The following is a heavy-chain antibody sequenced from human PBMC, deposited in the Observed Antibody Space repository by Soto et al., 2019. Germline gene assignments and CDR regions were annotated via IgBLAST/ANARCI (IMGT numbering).Heavy chain of an antibody. V-gene: IGHV3-23*01. J-gene: IGHJ4*02. D-gene: IGHD3-10*01. Sequence: EVQLLESGGGLVQPGGSLRLSCAASGFTFNNYAMSWVRQAPGKGLEWVSVISGSGQRTSYADSVKGRFTVSRDNSKNTVNLHIKSLRAEDTAVYYCAQDSYHGSGSYITPYYFDSWGQGTLITVSS. CDR2: ISGSGQRT. CDR1: GFTFNNYA. CDR3: AQDSYHGSGSYITPYYFDS.